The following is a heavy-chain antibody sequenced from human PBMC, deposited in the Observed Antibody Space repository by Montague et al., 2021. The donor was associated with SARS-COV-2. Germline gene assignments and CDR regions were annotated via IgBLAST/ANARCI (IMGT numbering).Heavy chain of an antibody. Sequence: SETLSLTCAVYGGSFSGYYWSWIRQPPEKGLEWIGEINQSGRTNNNPSLKSRVIISVDTSKNQFSLKLSSVTAADTAVYYYARRGSSVWGVTVSAELDYWGQGILVIVPS. J-gene: IGHJ4*02. V-gene: IGHV4-34*01. D-gene: IGHD3-10*01. CDR1: GGSFSGYY. CDR2: INQSGRT. CDR3: ARRGSSVWGVTVSAELDY.